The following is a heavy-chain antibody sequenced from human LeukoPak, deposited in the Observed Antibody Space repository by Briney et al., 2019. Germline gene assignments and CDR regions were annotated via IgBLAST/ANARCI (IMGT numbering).Heavy chain of an antibody. D-gene: IGHD6-13*01. V-gene: IGHV3-30*04. J-gene: IGHJ4*02. CDR1: GFTFSSYA. CDR3: ARDIAAVIDY. Sequence: PGGSLRLSCAASGFTFSSYAMHWVRQAPGKGLEWVAVISYDGSNKYYADSGKGRFTISRDNSKNTLYLQMNSLRAEDTAVYYCARDIAAVIDYWGQGTLVTVSS. CDR2: ISYDGSNK.